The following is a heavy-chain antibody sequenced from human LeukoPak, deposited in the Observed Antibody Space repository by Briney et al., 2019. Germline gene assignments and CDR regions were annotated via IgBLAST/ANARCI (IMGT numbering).Heavy chain of an antibody. V-gene: IGHV3-15*01. CDR3: VTLGGDSGDYEIR. CDR2: IKSKAHGETT. CDR1: GFTFSSYA. J-gene: IGHJ4*02. Sequence: PGGSLRLSCAASGFTFSSYAMSWVRQPPGKGLEWVGRIKSKAHGETTDYITPVKGRFTISRDDSKNTLYLQMNSLQTEDTAVYRCVTLGGDSGDYEIRWGLGTLVTISS. D-gene: IGHD5-12*01.